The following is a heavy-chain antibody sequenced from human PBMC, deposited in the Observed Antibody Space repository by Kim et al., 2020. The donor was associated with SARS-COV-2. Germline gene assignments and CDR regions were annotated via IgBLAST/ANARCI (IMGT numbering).Heavy chain of an antibody. D-gene: IGHD3-9*01. V-gene: IGHV3-15*01. CDR3: TTPDILTGYFSYYYGMDV. CDR2: IKSKTDGGTT. Sequence: GGSLRLSCAASGFTFSNAWMSWVRQAPGKGLEWVGRIKSKTDGGTTDYAAPVKGRFTISRDDSKNTLYLQMNSLKTEDTAVYYCTTPDILTGYFSYYYGMDVWGQGTTVTVSS. CDR1: GFTFSNAW. J-gene: IGHJ6*02.